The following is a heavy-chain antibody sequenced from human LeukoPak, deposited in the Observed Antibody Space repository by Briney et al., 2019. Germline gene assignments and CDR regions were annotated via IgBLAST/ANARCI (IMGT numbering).Heavy chain of an antibody. D-gene: IGHD1-26*01. CDR1: GFTFSSYW. J-gene: IGHJ3*02. CDR3: ARVREQADAFDI. CDR2: INSDGSST. V-gene: IGHV3-74*01. Sequence: PGGSLRLSCAASGFTFSSYWMHWVRQTPGKGLVWVSRINSDGSSTSYADSVKGRFTISRDNAKNTLYLQMNSLRAEDTAVYYCARVREQADAFDIWGQGTMVTVSS.